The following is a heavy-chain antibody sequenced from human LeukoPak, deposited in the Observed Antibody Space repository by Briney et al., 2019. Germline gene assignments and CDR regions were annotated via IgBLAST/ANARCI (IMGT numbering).Heavy chain of an antibody. Sequence: SETLSLTCTVSGGTLNPYYWGWIRQPPGKGLEWTGSIYYSGSTYYNPSLKSRVTISADTSKNQFSLKLSSVTAADTAVYYCARHRFQWLVPSHFDYWGQGTLVTVSS. CDR3: ARHRFQWLVPSHFDY. CDR1: GGTLNPYY. V-gene: IGHV4-39*01. J-gene: IGHJ4*02. D-gene: IGHD6-19*01. CDR2: IYYSGST.